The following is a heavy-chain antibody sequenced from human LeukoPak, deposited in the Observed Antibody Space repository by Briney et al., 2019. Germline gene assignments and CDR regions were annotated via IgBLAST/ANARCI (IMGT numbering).Heavy chain of an antibody. D-gene: IGHD3-22*01. CDR3: ARRGYYYDRSGYYYFDY. V-gene: IGHV4-59*08. CDR2: IHYSGTT. CDR1: GSSSSAYE. Sequence: SETLSLTCQVSGSSSSAYEWSCMRQPSGKGLEWIGCIHYSGTTDYNPSLKSRATTSVDTSKNQFSLKLSSVTAADTAVYYCARRGYYYDRSGYYYFDYWGQGTLVTVSS. J-gene: IGHJ4*02.